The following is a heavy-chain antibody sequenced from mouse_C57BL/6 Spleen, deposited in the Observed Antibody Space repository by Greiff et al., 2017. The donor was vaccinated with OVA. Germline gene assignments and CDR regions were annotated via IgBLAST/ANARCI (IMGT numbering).Heavy chain of an antibody. CDR1: GYTFTSYW. D-gene: IGHD3-2*02. CDR2: IDPSDSYT. J-gene: IGHJ2*01. CDR3: ARRGDSSGYGDY. Sequence: VKLQQPGAELVMPGASVKLSCKASGYTFTSYWMHWVKQRPGQGLEWIGEIDPSDSYTNYNQKFKGKSTLTVDKSSSTAYMQLSSLTSEDSAVYYCARRGDSSGYGDYWGQGTTLTVSS. V-gene: IGHV1-69*01.